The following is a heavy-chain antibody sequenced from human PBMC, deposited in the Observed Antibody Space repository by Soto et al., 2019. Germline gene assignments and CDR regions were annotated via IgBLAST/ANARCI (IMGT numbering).Heavy chain of an antibody. CDR3: AKEPSSGWYWAINWFDP. Sequence: QVQLVESGGGVVKPGRSLRLSCAASGFTFSSYGMHWVRQAPGKGLEWVAVISYDGSNKYYADSVKGRFTISRDNSKNTLYLQMNSLRAEDTAVYYCAKEPSSGWYWAINWFDPWGQGTLVTVSS. J-gene: IGHJ5*02. V-gene: IGHV3-30*18. CDR2: ISYDGSNK. D-gene: IGHD6-19*01. CDR1: GFTFSSYG.